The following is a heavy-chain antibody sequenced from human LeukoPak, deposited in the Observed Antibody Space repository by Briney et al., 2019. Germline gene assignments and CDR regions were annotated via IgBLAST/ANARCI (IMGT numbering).Heavy chain of an antibody. CDR1: GGTFSSYT. CDR3: ARPLNYYDSSGYYD. J-gene: IGHJ4*02. D-gene: IGHD3-22*01. Sequence: SVKVSCKASGGTFSSYTISWVRQAPGQGLEWMGRIIPILGIANYAQKFQGRVTITADKSTSTAYMELSSLGSEDTAVYYCARPLNYYDSSGYYDWGQGTLVTVSS. V-gene: IGHV1-69*02. CDR2: IIPILGIA.